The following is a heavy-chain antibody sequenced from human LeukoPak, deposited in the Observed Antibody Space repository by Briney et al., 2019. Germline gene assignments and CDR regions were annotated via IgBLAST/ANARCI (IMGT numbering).Heavy chain of an antibody. CDR2: IYYSGST. D-gene: IGHD5-18*01. J-gene: IGHJ6*01. V-gene: IGHV4-59*01. Sequence: SETLSFTCTVSGGSISRYYWNWIRQPPGKGLEWIAYIYYSGSTDYNPSLKSRVTISVDTSKNQSSLKLSSVTAADTAVYYCARAAGVTGRYGPGGMDVWGRGTTVTVSS. CDR3: ARAAGVTGRYGPGGMDV. CDR1: GGSISRYY.